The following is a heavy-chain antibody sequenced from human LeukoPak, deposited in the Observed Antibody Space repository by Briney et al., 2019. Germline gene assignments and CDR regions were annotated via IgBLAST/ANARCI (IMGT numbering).Heavy chain of an antibody. D-gene: IGHD2-21*02. J-gene: IGHJ6*02. CDR2: IYYSGST. CDR3: ARDHIVVVTAMGYYYYGMDV. Sequence: SETLSLTCTVSGGSISSYSYYWGWIRQPPGKGLEWIGSIYYSGSTYYNPSLKSRVTISVDTSKNQFSLKLSSVTAADTAVYYCARDHIVVVTAMGYYYYGMDVWGQGTTVTVSS. CDR1: GGSISSYSYY. V-gene: IGHV4-39*07.